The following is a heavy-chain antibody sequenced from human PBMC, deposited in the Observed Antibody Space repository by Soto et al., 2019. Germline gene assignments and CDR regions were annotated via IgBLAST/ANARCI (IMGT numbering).Heavy chain of an antibody. V-gene: IGHV1-2*04. D-gene: IGHD1-20*01. CDR1: GYTFTSSD. J-gene: IGHJ6*02. CDR2: INPNSGGT. CDR3: ARDLGITGTTPYYYGMDV. Sequence: GASVKVSCKASGYTFTSSDINWVRQAPGQGLEWMGWINPNSGGTNYAQKFQGWVTMTRDTSISTAYMELSRLRSDDTAVYYCARDLGITGTTPYYYGMDVWGQGTTVTVSS.